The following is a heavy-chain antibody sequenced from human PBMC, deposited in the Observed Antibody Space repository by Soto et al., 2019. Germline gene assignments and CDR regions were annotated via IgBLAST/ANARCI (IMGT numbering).Heavy chain of an antibody. V-gene: IGHV4-59*01. J-gene: IGHJ6*02. D-gene: IGHD3-3*01. Sequence: QVQLQESGPGLVKASETLSLTCTVSGDSISTDYWSWIRQPPGKRLEYIGFIYNGGSPNYSPSLESRATISPDTSKNQCSLTLSSVTAADTAVYYCARGEWFLRGYGMDVWGRGTTVTVS. CDR3: ARGEWFLRGYGMDV. CDR2: IYNGGSP. CDR1: GDSISTDY.